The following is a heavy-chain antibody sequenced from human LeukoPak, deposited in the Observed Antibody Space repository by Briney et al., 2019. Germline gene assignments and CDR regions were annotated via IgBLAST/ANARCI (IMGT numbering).Heavy chain of an antibody. CDR3: ATGSQIREADY. CDR2: ISGSGSDI. Sequence: GGSLRLSCAASGFILSDRYMAWIRQAPGKGLEWLSYISGSGSDINYADSVKGRFTISRDNAKNSLYLQMNSLRAEDTAVYYCATGSQIREADYWGQGTLVTVSS. J-gene: IGHJ4*02. V-gene: IGHV3-11*01. CDR1: GFILSDRY. D-gene: IGHD3-10*01.